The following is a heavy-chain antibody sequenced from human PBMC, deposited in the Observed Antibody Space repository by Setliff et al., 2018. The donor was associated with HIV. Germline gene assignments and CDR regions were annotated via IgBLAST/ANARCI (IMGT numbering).Heavy chain of an antibody. Sequence: ASVKVSCKPSAHPRYYYMHWVRQVPGIGLQRMGVINPSGGLTDYPQKFQGRVTMTTDTSTNTIYMQLSSLTSEDTALYYCARDRLNVYSSGWGVGYWGQGTLVTVSS. CDR1: AHPRYYY. D-gene: IGHD6-25*01. V-gene: IGHV1-46*01. CDR3: ARDRLNVYSSGWGVGY. CDR2: INPSGGLT. J-gene: IGHJ4*02.